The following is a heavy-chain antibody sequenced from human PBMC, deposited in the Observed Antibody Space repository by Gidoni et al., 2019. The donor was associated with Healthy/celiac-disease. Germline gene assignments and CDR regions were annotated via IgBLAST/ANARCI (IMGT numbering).Heavy chain of an antibody. V-gene: IGHV3-21*01. CDR2: ISSSSSYI. CDR1: GLTSRSYS. J-gene: IGHJ6*03. CDR3: AREGVRNYYYYMDV. Sequence: EVQLVESGGGLVKPGGPLRLSCAASGLTSRSYSMKCVRQAPGKGLELVSSISSSSSYIYYADSVKGRFTITRDNAKNSLYLQMNSLRADDTAVYYCAREGVRNYYYYMDVWGKGTTVTVSS. D-gene: IGHD3-10*01.